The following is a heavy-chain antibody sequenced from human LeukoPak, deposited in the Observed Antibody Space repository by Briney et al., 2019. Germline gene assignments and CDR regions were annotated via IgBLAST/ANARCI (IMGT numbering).Heavy chain of an antibody. CDR3: ARVDGSPDY. CDR1: GYTFTSYD. J-gene: IGHJ4*02. D-gene: IGHD3-22*01. Sequence: ASVKVSCKASGYTFTSYDINWVRQATGQGLEWMGWMNPKSGMSGFAQRFQGRVTITRDTSISTVYMELSSLRSEDTAMYYCARVDGSPDYWGQGTLVTVSS. CDR2: MNPKSGMS. V-gene: IGHV1-8*03.